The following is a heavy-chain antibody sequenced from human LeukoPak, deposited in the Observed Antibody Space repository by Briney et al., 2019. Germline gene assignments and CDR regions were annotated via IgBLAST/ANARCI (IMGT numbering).Heavy chain of an antibody. D-gene: IGHD3-3*01. CDR3: VRGFPLTIFGVAYYFDY. CDR2: INPNSGGT. CDR1: GYTFTGYY. J-gene: IGHJ4*02. Sequence: ASVKVSCKASGYTFTGYYMHWVRQAPGQGLEWMGRINPNSGGTNYAQKFQGRVTMTRDTSISTAYMELSRLRSDDTAVYYCVRGFPLTIFGVAYYFDYWGQGTLVTVSS. V-gene: IGHV1-2*06.